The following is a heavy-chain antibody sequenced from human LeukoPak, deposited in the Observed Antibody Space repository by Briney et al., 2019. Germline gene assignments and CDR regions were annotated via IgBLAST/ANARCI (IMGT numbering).Heavy chain of an antibody. CDR1: GGSISSYY. Sequence: PSETLSLTCTVSGGSISSYYWSRIRQPPGKGLEWIGYIYYSGSTYYNPSLKSRVTISVDTSKNQFSLKLSSVTAADTAVYYCATRAVADWYFDLWGRGTLVTVSS. D-gene: IGHD6-19*01. J-gene: IGHJ2*01. V-gene: IGHV4-59*12. CDR3: ATRAVADWYFDL. CDR2: IYYSGST.